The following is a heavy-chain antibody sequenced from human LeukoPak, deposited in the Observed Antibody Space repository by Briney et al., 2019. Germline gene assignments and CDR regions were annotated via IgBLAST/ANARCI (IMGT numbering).Heavy chain of an antibody. CDR2: INAGNGDT. D-gene: IGHD6-19*01. CDR1: GYTFTNYA. J-gene: IGHJ4*02. CDR3: ASISPSLFHTSGWSFDY. Sequence: ASVKVSCKASGYTFTNYAIHWVRQAPGQRLEWMGWINAGNGDTKYSQKFQGRVTITRDTSASTAYMELSSLRSGDTAVYYCASISPSLFHTSGWSFDYWGQGTLVTVSS. V-gene: IGHV1-3*01.